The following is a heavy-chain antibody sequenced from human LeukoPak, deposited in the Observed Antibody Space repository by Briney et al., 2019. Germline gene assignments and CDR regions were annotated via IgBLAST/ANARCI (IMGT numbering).Heavy chain of an antibody. Sequence: SETLSLTCTVSGVSISSYYWSWLRQPPGKGLEWIGYIYTSGSTNYNPSLKSRVTISVDTSKNQFSLKLSSVTAADTAVYYCARMPQWLAAFDYWGQGTLVTVSS. CDR3: ARMPQWLAAFDY. CDR2: IYTSGST. V-gene: IGHV4-4*09. J-gene: IGHJ4*02. D-gene: IGHD6-19*01. CDR1: GVSISSYY.